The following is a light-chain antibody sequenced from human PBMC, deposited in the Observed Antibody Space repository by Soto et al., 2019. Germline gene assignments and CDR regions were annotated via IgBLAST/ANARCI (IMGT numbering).Light chain of an antibody. CDR2: EVS. J-gene: IGLJ1*01. V-gene: IGLV2-14*01. CDR1: ISDVGGYNY. Sequence: QAALTQPSSVSGSPGQSITISCTGTISDVGGYNYVSWYQQHPGKAPKLMIYEVSNRPSGVSNRFSGSKSGNTASLTISGLQAEDEADYYCSSYTSSSTTNYVFGTGTKVTVL. CDR3: SSYTSSSTTNYV.